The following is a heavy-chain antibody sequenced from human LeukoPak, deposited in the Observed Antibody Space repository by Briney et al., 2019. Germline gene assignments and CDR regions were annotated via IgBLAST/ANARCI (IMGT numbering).Heavy chain of an antibody. Sequence: ASVKVSCKASGYTFTGYYMHWVRQAPGQGLEWMGWINPNSGGTSYAQKFQGRVTMTRDTSISTAYMELSRLRSDDTAVYYCARDLAVADLDYWGQGTLVTVSS. D-gene: IGHD6-19*01. CDR1: GYTFTGYY. V-gene: IGHV1-2*02. CDR2: INPNSGGT. J-gene: IGHJ4*02. CDR3: ARDLAVADLDY.